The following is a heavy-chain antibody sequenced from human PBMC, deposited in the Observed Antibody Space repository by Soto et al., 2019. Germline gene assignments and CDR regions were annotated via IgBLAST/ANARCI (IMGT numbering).Heavy chain of an antibody. Sequence: QVQLVESGGGVVQPGRSLRLSCAASGFTFSSYGMHWVRQAPGKGLEWVAVISYDGSNKNYADSVKGRFTISRDNSKIAEYLEMNSLRAEDGAGCYCAKEVWGGSMDVWGQGATVTV. CDR1: GFTFSSYG. J-gene: IGHJ6*02. D-gene: IGHD3-16*01. CDR3: AKEVWGGSMDV. CDR2: ISYDGSNK. V-gene: IGHV3-30*18.